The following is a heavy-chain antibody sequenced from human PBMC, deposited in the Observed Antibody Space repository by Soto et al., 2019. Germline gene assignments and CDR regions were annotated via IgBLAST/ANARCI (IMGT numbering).Heavy chain of an antibody. Sequence: GGSLRLSCAASGFTFSSYAMSWVRQIPGKGLEWVSAIGGSGGSTYYADSVKGRFTISRDNSKNTLYLRMNSLRAEDTAVYYCAKEITREGYNVFDYWGQGTLVTVSS. CDR1: GFTFSSYA. D-gene: IGHD3-16*01. J-gene: IGHJ4*02. CDR2: IGGSGGST. V-gene: IGHV3-23*01. CDR3: AKEITREGYNVFDY.